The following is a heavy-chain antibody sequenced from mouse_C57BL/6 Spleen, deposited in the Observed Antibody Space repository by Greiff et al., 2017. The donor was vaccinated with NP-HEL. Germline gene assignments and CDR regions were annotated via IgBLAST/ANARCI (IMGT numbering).Heavy chain of an antibody. CDR2: IYPGDGDT. Sequence: VQLQQSGAELVKPGASVKISCKASGYAFSSYWMNWVKQRPGKGLEWIGQIYPGDGDTNYNGKFKGKATLTADKSSSTAYMQLSSRTSEDSAVYFCARGGSSYWFAYWGQGTLVTVAA. V-gene: IGHV1-80*01. CDR1: GYAFSSYW. CDR3: ARGGSSYWFAY. D-gene: IGHD1-1*01. J-gene: IGHJ3*01.